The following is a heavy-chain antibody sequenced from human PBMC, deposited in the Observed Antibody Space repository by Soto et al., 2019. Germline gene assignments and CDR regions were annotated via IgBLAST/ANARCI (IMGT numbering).Heavy chain of an antibody. D-gene: IGHD4-17*01. V-gene: IGHV4-30-2*01. CDR3: ARALRGSTVTTFDY. CDR1: GGSISSGGYS. Sequence: SETLSLTCAVSGGSISSGGYSWSWIRQPPGKGLEWIGYIDHSGSTYYNPSLKSRVTISVDRSKNQFSLKLSSVTAADTAVYYCARALRGSTVTTFDYWGQGTLVTVSS. CDR2: IDHSGST. J-gene: IGHJ4*02.